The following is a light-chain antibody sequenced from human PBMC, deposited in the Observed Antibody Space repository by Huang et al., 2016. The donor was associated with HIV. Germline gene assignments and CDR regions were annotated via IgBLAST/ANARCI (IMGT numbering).Light chain of an antibody. CDR3: HQYYTLPRT. Sequence: EILLTQSPATLSVSPGARATLSCRASQTVSEHLAWFQQRPGQAPRLLIYGAANRATGIPARFRGRWSGTEFSLTITNLQSDDFSLYFCHQYYTLPRTFGQGTKVEIK. CDR2: GAA. V-gene: IGKV3-15*01. J-gene: IGKJ1*01. CDR1: QTVSEH.